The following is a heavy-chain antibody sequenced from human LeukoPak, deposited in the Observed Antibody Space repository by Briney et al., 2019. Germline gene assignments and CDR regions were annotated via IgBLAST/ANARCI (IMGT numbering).Heavy chain of an antibody. Sequence: GGSLRPSCAASGFTVSSNYMSWVRQAPGKELEWVSLIYSGGSTYYADSVKGRFTISRDNSKNTLYLQMNSLRAEDTAVYYCARQAGITPNFDYWGQGTLVTVSS. D-gene: IGHD2-15*01. CDR3: ARQAGITPNFDY. CDR1: GFTVSSNY. V-gene: IGHV3-53*01. J-gene: IGHJ4*02. CDR2: IYSGGST.